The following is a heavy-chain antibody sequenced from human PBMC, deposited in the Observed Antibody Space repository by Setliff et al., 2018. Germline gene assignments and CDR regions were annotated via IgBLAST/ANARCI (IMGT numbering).Heavy chain of an antibody. CDR3: ARVTGFSYMDV. V-gene: IGHV4-61*02. J-gene: IGHJ6*03. D-gene: IGHD3-3*01. Sequence: PSETLSLTCTVSGDSISRAMYYWGWLRQSAGKGLECIGRIYTDGSTKYNPSLNSRVTLLIDTAKNQISLRLSSVAAADTAVYFCARVTGFSYMDVWGKGTTVTVSS. CDR1: GDSISRAMYY. CDR2: IYTDGST.